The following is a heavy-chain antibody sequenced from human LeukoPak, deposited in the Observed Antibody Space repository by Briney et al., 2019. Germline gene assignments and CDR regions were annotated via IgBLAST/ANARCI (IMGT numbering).Heavy chain of an antibody. V-gene: IGHV3-7*01. J-gene: IGHJ6*04. CDR2: INQDGTEK. CDR3: AELGITMIGGV. D-gene: IGHD3-10*02. CDR1: GFTFTTYW. Sequence: GGSLRLSCAASGFTFTTYWMTWVRQAPGQGLEWVANINQDGTEKDYVDSVKGRFTISRDNAKNSLYLQMNSLRAEDTAVYYCAELGITMIGGVWGKGTTVTISS.